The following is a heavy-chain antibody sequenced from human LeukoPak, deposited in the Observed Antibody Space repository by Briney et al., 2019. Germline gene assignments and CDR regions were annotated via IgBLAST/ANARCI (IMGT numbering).Heavy chain of an antibody. V-gene: IGHV3-23*01. Sequence: PGGSLRLSCAASGFTFSSYAMSWVRQAPGKGLEWVSAISGSGGSTYCADSVKGRFTISRDNSKNTLYLQMNSLRAEDTAVYYCAKDRSSSWYLDYWGQGTLVTVSS. CDR2: ISGSGGST. CDR3: AKDRSSSWYLDY. CDR1: GFTFSSYA. J-gene: IGHJ4*02. D-gene: IGHD6-13*01.